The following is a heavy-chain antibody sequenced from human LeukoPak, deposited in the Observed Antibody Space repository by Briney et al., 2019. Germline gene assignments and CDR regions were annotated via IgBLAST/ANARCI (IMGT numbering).Heavy chain of an antibody. CDR2: IRYDGSNK. V-gene: IGHV3-30*02. CDR1: GFTFSSYG. Sequence: PGGSLRLSCAASGFTFSSYGMHWVRQAPGKGLEWVAFIRYDGSNKYYADSVKGRFTISRDNSKNTLYLQMNSLRAEDTAVYYCAKDVPNEWEPLFGYWGQGTLVTVSS. CDR3: AKDVPNEWEPLFGY. D-gene: IGHD1-26*01. J-gene: IGHJ4*02.